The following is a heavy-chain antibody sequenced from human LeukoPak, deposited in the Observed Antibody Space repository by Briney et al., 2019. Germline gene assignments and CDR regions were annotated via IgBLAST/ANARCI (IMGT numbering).Heavy chain of an antibody. V-gene: IGHV4-38-2*02. D-gene: IGHD6-19*01. CDR3: ARVYPGGGWPYAGYFDY. CDR1: GYSISSGYY. J-gene: IGHJ4*02. Sequence: SETLSLTCTVSGYSISSGYYWGWIRQPPGKGLEWIGRIYTSGSTNYNPSLKSRVTMSVDTSKNQFSLKLSSVTAADTAVYYCARVYPGGGWPYAGYFDYWGQGTLVTVSS. CDR2: IYTSGST.